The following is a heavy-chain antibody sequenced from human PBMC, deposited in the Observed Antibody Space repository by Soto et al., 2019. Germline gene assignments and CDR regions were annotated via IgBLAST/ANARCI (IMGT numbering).Heavy chain of an antibody. CDR2: ISYDGSNK. J-gene: IGHJ6*02. CDR3: ARDCHSSGWYRTYYYYGMDV. Sequence: QVQLVESGGGVVQPGRSLRLSCAASGFTFSSYAMHWVRQAPGKGLEWVAVISYDGSNKYYADSVKGRFTISRDNSKNTLYLQMNSLRAEDTAVYYCARDCHSSGWYRTYYYYGMDVWGQGTTVTVSS. D-gene: IGHD6-13*01. CDR1: GFTFSSYA. V-gene: IGHV3-30-3*01.